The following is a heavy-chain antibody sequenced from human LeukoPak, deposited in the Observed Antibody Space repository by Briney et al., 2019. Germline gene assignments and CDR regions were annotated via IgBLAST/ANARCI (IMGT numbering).Heavy chain of an antibody. Sequence: PGGSLRLSCAASGFTFSSYAMHWVRQAPGKGLEWVAVISYDGSNKYYADSVKGRFTISRDNSKNTLYLQMNSLRAEDTAVYYCARVGGAFYSSVPYNWFDPWGQGTLVTVSS. J-gene: IGHJ5*02. CDR1: GFTFSSYA. D-gene: IGHD6-25*01. CDR2: ISYDGSNK. V-gene: IGHV3-30-3*01. CDR3: ARVGGAFYSSVPYNWFDP.